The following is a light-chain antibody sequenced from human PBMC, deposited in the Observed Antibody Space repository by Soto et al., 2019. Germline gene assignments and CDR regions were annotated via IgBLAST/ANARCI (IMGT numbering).Light chain of an antibody. CDR3: HQYGSSGT. J-gene: IGKJ1*01. CDR2: GAS. Sequence: EVVLTQCPGTLSLSPGERATLSCRASQSVSNNYLAWYQQKPGQAPRLLIYGASNRATGIPDRFSGSGSGTDFTLTISRLEPEDFAVYYCHQYGSSGTFGQGTKVDIK. CDR1: QSVSNNY. V-gene: IGKV3-20*01.